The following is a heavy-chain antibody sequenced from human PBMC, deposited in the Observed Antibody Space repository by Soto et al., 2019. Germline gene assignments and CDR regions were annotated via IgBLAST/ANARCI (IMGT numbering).Heavy chain of an antibody. CDR1: GYTFTSYG. D-gene: IGHD3-3*01. Sequence: ASVKVSCKASGYTFTSYGISWVRQAPGQGLEWMGWISAYNGNTNYAQKLQGRVTMTTDTSTSTAYMELRSLRSDDTAVYYCARDYYDFWSGYHTLNYYGMDAWGQGTTLTAP. CDR2: ISAYNGNT. J-gene: IGHJ6*02. CDR3: ARDYYDFWSGYHTLNYYGMDA. V-gene: IGHV1-18*04.